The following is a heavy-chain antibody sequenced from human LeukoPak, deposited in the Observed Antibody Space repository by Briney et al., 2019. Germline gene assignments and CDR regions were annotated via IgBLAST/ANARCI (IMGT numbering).Heavy chain of an antibody. D-gene: IGHD1-26*01. J-gene: IGHJ4*02. CDR3: ARRGSQTRKEYYFDY. CDR2: INEDGATK. V-gene: IGHV3-7*01. CDR1: GFTFSDHW. Sequence: GGSLRLSCAASGFTFSDHWMAWVRQAPGKGLEWVANINEDGATKNYVDSVKGRFTISRDNAKNSLYLQMNSLRAEDTAVYYCARRGSQTRKEYYFDYWGQGTLVTVSS.